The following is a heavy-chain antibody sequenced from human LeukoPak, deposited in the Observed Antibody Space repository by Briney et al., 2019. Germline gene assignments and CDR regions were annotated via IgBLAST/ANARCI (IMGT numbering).Heavy chain of an antibody. V-gene: IGHV3-7*01. Sequence: GGSLRLSCAASGFTFSDYYMTWVRQAPGKGLEWVANIKQDGSEKYYVDSVKGRFSISRDNAKNSLYLQMNSLRAEDTAVYYCARDRRGSGVSHFDYWGQGTLVTVSS. D-gene: IGHD4-23*01. CDR3: ARDRRGSGVSHFDY. J-gene: IGHJ4*02. CDR2: IKQDGSEK. CDR1: GFTFSDYY.